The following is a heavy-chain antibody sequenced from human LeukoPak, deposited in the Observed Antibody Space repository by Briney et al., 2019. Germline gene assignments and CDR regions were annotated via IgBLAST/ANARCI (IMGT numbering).Heavy chain of an antibody. V-gene: IGHV5-51*01. D-gene: IGHD2-2*02. CDR2: IYPGDSDT. J-gene: IGHJ6*03. CDR3: ARSWGYCSSTSCYNYYYYYMDV. Sequence: GESLKISCKGYGYSFTNYWIGWVRQMPGKGLEWMGIIYPGDSDTRYSPSFQGQVTISADKSISTAYLQWSSLKASDTAMYYCARSWGYCSSTSCYNYYYYYMDVWGKGTTVTVSS. CDR1: GYSFTNYW.